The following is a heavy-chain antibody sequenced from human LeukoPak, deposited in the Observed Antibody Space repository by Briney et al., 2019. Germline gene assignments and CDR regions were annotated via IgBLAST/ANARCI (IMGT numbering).Heavy chain of an antibody. J-gene: IGHJ3*02. Sequence: GGSLRLSCAASGFTFSNFGMHWVRQAPGKELEWVAFIRYGGTGDYYPDSVEGRFTVSRDNSKNTLFLQMNSLRHEDTAVYFCAKDASTTSRTLDIWGQGTLVTVSS. D-gene: IGHD1-7*01. CDR3: AKDASTTSRTLDI. CDR2: IRYGGTGD. CDR1: GFTFSNFG. V-gene: IGHV3-30*02.